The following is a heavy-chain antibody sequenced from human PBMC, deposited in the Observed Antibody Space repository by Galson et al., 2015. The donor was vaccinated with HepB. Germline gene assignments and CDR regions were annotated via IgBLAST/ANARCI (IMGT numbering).Heavy chain of an antibody. D-gene: IGHD3-10*01. J-gene: IGHJ3*02. CDR3: ANAGDENGFDI. CDR2: IFYSGST. Sequence: SETLSLTCTVSGGSINSPNYYWGWIRQPPGKGLEWIGTIFYSGSTYYIPSLKSRVTISVDTSKNQFSLKSNSVTAADTAVYYCANAGDENGFDIWGRGTMVTVSS. CDR1: GGSINSPNYY. V-gene: IGHV4-39*01.